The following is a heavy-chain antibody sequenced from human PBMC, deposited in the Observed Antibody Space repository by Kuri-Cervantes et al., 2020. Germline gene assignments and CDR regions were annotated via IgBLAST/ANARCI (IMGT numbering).Heavy chain of an antibody. CDR2: VRGKANNYAT. D-gene: IGHD5-24*01. CDR1: GFLFSASA. CDR3: ARVVDGYNKYYYYGLDV. V-gene: IGHV3-73*01. Sequence: GESLKISCEVSGFLFSASAIHWVRQASGKGLEWVGRVRGKANNYATAYAASVRGRFTISRDDSKNMAYLQMNSLKTEDTAVYYCARVVDGYNKYYYYGLDVWGQGTTVTVSS. J-gene: IGHJ6*02.